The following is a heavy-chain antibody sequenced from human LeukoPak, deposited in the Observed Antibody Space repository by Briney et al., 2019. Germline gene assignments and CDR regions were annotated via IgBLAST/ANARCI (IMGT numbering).Heavy chain of an antibody. D-gene: IGHD6-19*01. V-gene: IGHV3-23*01. CDR2: ISVSGGST. CDR3: AKDRGRIAVGSFVY. J-gene: IGHJ4*02. CDR1: GFTLSSYT. Sequence: PGGSLRLSCAASGFTLSSYTMSWVRQAPGKGLERVSAISVSGGSTYYADSVKGRFTISRDNSKNTLYLQMNSVRAEDTAVYYCAKDRGRIAVGSFVYWGQGTLVTVSS.